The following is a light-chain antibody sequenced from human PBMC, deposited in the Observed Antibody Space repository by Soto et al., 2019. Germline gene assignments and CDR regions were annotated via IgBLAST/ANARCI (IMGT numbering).Light chain of an antibody. CDR3: QTWGTGIQV. CDR2: LNSDGSH. V-gene: IGLV4-69*01. Sequence: QPVLTQSPSASASLGASVKLTCTLSSGHSSYAIAWHQQQPEKGPRYLMNLNSDGSHSKGDGIPDRFSGSSSGAERYLTISSLQSEDDADYYCQTWGTGIQVFGGGTKLPVL. CDR1: SGHSSYA. J-gene: IGLJ3*02.